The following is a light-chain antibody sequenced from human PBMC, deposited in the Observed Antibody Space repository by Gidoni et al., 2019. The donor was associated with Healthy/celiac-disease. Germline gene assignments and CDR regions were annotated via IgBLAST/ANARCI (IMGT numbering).Light chain of an antibody. Sequence: QPVLTQPPPVSRAPGQRVTISCTGSSSNIGAGSDVHWYQQLPGTAPKLLIYGNSNRPSGVPDRFSGSKSGTSASLAITGLQAEEEADYYCQSYDSSLSGVVFGGGTKLTVL. CDR3: QSYDSSLSGVV. J-gene: IGLJ2*01. V-gene: IGLV1-40*01. CDR2: GNS. CDR1: SSNIGAGSD.